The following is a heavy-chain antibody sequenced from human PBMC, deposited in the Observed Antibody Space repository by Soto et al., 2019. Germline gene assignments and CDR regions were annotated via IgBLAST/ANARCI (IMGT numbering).Heavy chain of an antibody. Sequence: QVQLQESGPGLVKPSGTLSLTCAVSGGSISSSNWWSWVRQPPGKGLEWIGEIYHSGSTNYNPSLQSRATXSXHXXKEQVSLKLSAVTAADTAVYYCASGSGSYYYGMDVWGQGTTVTVSS. CDR1: GGSISSSNW. V-gene: IGHV4-4*02. J-gene: IGHJ6*02. D-gene: IGHD2-15*01. CDR3: ASGSGSYYYGMDV. CDR2: IYHSGST.